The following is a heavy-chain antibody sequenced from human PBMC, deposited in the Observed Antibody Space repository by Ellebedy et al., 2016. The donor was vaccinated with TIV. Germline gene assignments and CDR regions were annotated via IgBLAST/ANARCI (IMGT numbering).Heavy chain of an antibody. CDR1: GYSFTSYW. J-gene: IGHJ6*02. Sequence: GESLKISXKGSGYSFTSYWIGWVRQMPGKGLEWMGIIYPGDSDTRYSPSFQGQVTISADKSISTAYLQWSSLKASDTAMYYCAKGNGSGSYYYGMDVWGQGTTVTVSS. D-gene: IGHD3-10*01. CDR2: IYPGDSDT. CDR3: AKGNGSGSYYYGMDV. V-gene: IGHV5-51*01.